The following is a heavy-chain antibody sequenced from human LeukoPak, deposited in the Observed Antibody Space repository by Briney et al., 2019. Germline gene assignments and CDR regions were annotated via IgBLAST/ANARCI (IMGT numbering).Heavy chain of an antibody. D-gene: IGHD6-13*01. CDR3: ARGYSSSWYPPLYYYDGMDV. CDR2: MDLVDSDT. J-gene: IGHJ6*02. Sequence: RGESLNISCKGSGYSFTIYWIGWVRQMPGKGLEWIGIMDLVDSDTRYSPSVQVQLAISADKSISTAYLQWSSLKASDTAMYYCARGYSSSWYPPLYYYDGMDVWGQGTTVTVSS. V-gene: IGHV5-51*01. CDR1: GYSFTIYW.